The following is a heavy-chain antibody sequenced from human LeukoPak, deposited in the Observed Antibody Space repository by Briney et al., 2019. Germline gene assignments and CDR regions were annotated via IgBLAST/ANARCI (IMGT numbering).Heavy chain of an antibody. CDR1: GVSTTNGIYY. V-gene: IGHV4-39*01. Sequence: SETLSLTCTVSGVSTTNGIYYWAWIRQSPGKGLEWIGSVHNVGSTYYNLSLRSRVTMSIDTSKNQFSLRLNSVTAADTAVYYCARHAEYNSGWHFYLDHWGQGVLVTVSS. CDR2: VHNVGST. J-gene: IGHJ4*02. CDR3: ARHAEYNSGWHFYLDH. D-gene: IGHD6-19*01.